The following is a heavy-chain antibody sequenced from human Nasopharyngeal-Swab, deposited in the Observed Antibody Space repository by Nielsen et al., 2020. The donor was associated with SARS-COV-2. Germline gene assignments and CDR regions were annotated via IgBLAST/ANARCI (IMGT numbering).Heavy chain of an antibody. CDR2: ISWNSGNI. V-gene: IGHV3-9*01. CDR1: GFTFDDYA. CDR3: AKDMGWTVTTYDAFDI. D-gene: IGHD4-17*01. J-gene: IGHJ3*02. Sequence: SLKISCAASGFTFDDYAMHWVRQAPGKGLEWVSGISWNSGNIGYANSVKGRFTISRDNAKNSLYLQMNSLRAEDTALYYCAKDMGWTVTTYDAFDIWGQGTMVTVSS.